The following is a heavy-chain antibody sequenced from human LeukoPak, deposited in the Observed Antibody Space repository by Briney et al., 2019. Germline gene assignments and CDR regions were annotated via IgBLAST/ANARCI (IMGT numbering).Heavy chain of an antibody. CDR1: GDSVSSNSAA. D-gene: IGHD5-12*01. V-gene: IGHV6-1*01. Sequence: SQTLSLTCAISGDSVSSNSAAWNWIRQSPSRGLEWLGRTYYRSKWYNDYAVSVKSRITINPDTSRNQFSLQLNSVTPEDTAVYYCARDTYSGYDSLFGNYFYAMDVWGQGTTVTVSS. J-gene: IGHJ6*02. CDR2: TYYRSKWYN. CDR3: ARDTYSGYDSLFGNYFYAMDV.